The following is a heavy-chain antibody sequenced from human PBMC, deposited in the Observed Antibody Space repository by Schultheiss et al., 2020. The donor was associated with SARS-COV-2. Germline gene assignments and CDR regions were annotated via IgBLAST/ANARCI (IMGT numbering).Heavy chain of an antibody. J-gene: IGHJ6*02. CDR3: ARHSALRYFDWLLSEGYGMDV. CDR1: GGSFSGYY. V-gene: IGHV4-34*01. CDR2: INHSGST. D-gene: IGHD3-9*01. Sequence: SETLSLTCAVYGGSFSGYYWSWIRQPPGKGLEWIGEINHSGSTNYNPSLKSRVTISVDTSKNQFSLKLSSVTAADTAVYYCARHSALRYFDWLLSEGYGMDVWGQGTTVTVSS.